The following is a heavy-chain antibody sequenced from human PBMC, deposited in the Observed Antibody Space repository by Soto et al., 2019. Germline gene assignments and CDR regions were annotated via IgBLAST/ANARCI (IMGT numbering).Heavy chain of an antibody. CDR3: ARDRYGYYDSSGYGDY. Sequence: QVQLVQSGAEVKKPGSSVKVSCKASGGTFSSYTISWVRQAPGQGLEWMGRIIPILGIANYAQKFQGRVTITADKSTSTAYMELSSLRSEDTAVYYCARDRYGYYDSSGYGDYWGQGTLVTVSS. D-gene: IGHD3-22*01. CDR1: GGTFSSYT. CDR2: IIPILGIA. V-gene: IGHV1-69*08. J-gene: IGHJ4*02.